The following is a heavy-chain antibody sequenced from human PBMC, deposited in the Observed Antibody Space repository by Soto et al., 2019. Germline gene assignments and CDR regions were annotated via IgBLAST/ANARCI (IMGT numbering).Heavy chain of an antibody. J-gene: IGHJ5*02. V-gene: IGHV1-18*01. CDR3: ASSRPIGAYVS. CDR1: GYIFTTYF. CDR2: ISVNNDHT. D-gene: IGHD1-26*01. Sequence: QVQLVQSGAEVEKPGASVKVSCKTSGYIFTTYFISWVRQAPGQGLEWMGWISVNNDHTNYALKFQGRVTMTTDTSTSTAYMELRRLRSDDTAVYYCASSRPIGAYVSWGQGTLVTVSS.